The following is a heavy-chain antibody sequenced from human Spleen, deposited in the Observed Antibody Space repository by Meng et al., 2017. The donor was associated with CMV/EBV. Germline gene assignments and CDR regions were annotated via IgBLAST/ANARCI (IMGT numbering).Heavy chain of an antibody. CDR2: INHSGST. CDR3: ARQRSGYCSGTSCYDPYYFDY. Sequence: SETLSLTCAVYGGSFSGYYWSWIRQPPGKGLEWIGEINHSGSTNYNPSLKSRVTISVDTSKNQFSLKLSSVTAADTAVYYCARQRSGYCSGTSCYDPYYFDYWGQGTLVTVSS. J-gene: IGHJ4*02. V-gene: IGHV4-34*01. CDR1: GGSFSGYY. D-gene: IGHD2-2*03.